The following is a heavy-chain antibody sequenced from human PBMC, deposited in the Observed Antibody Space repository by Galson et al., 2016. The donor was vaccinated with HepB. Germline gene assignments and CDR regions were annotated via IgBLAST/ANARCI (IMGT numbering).Heavy chain of an antibody. CDR2: INAGNGVT. CDR1: GYTFTTYT. J-gene: IGHJ4*02. V-gene: IGHV1-3*01. CDR3: AGSVSGYTDGY. D-gene: IGHD5-18*01. Sequence: SVKVSCKASGYTFTTYTIHWVRQAPGQRLEWMGWINAGNGVTRYSQTFQGRVTSTRDTSASPAYMELSRLRSEDTSVYFCAGSVSGYTDGYWGQGALVTVSS.